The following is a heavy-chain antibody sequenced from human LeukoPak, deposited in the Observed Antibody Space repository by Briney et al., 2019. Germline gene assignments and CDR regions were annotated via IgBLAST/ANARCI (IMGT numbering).Heavy chain of an antibody. Sequence: PGGSLRLSCAASGFTFSSYWMSWVRQAPGKGLEWVANIKQDGSEKYYVDSVKGRFTISRDNARNSLYLQMNSLRAEDTAVYYCARGGSVAAADYWYFDLWGRGTLVTVSS. J-gene: IGHJ2*01. CDR3: ARGGSVAAADYWYFDL. CDR1: GFTFSSYW. D-gene: IGHD6-13*01. CDR2: IKQDGSEK. V-gene: IGHV3-7*01.